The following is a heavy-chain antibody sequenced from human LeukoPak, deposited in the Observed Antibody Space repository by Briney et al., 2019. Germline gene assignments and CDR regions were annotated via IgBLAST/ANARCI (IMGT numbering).Heavy chain of an antibody. CDR2: ISSSVITI. J-gene: IGHJ3*02. CDR1: GFTFSSYS. V-gene: IGHV3-48*01. CDR3: AKTRCGGDCYSDAFDI. D-gene: IGHD2-21*01. Sequence: GGSLRLSCTASGFTFSSYSMNWVRQVPGEGLEWISYISSSVITIFYADSVKGRFTISRDNAENSLFLQMNSLRAEDTAVYYCAKTRCGGDCYSDAFDIWGQGTMVTVSS.